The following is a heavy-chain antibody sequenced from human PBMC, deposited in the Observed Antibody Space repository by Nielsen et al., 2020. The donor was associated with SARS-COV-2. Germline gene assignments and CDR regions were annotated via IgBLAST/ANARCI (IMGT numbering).Heavy chain of an antibody. CDR2: IYDSGNT. V-gene: IGHV4-61*01. CDR1: GGSISSGSYY. J-gene: IGHJ4*02. Sequence: SETLSLTCTVSGGSISSGSYYWTWIRQPPEKGLEWIAYIYDSGNTNYNPSLKSRVTISVDTSRNQFSLKLTSVTAVDTAVYYCARGSDEGLALWGQGTLVTVSS. D-gene: IGHD3-3*01. CDR3: ARGSDEGLAL.